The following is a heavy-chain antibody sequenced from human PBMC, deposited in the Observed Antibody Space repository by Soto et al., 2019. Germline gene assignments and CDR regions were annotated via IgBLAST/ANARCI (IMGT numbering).Heavy chain of an antibody. CDR1: GFSLTTSGVG. J-gene: IGHJ4*02. CDR2: IYWDADK. Sequence: QITLNESGPTQVKPRQTLTLTCTFSGFSLTTSGVGVGWIRQSPGKAPEWLALIYWDADKRYSPSLKSRLTITKDTSKNLWGLTMADLDPADTATYYCAHRVLRTVFGLITTTAIYFDFWGQGTPVAVSS. V-gene: IGHV2-5*02. CDR3: AHRVLRTVFGLITTTAIYFDF. D-gene: IGHD3-3*01.